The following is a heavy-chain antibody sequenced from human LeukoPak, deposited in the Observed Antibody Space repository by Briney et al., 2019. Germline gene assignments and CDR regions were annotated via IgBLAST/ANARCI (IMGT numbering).Heavy chain of an antibody. CDR3: AREKLHNYVWGTYRQDYYMDV. CDR1: GDSISSSSSY. Sequence: SETLSLTCIVSGDSISSSSSYWGWIRQPPGKGLEWIGEINHSGSTNYNPSLKSRVTISVDTSKNQFSLKLSSVTAADTAVYYCAREKLHNYVWGTYRQDYYMDVWGKGTTVTVSS. J-gene: IGHJ6*03. V-gene: IGHV4-39*07. D-gene: IGHD3-16*02. CDR2: INHSGST.